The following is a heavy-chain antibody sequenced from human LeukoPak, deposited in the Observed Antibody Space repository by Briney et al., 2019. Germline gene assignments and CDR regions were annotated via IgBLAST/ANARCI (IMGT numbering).Heavy chain of an antibody. CDR3: ARVSHGYSYVLPFDY. V-gene: IGHV1-8*01. CDR2: MNPNSGKT. J-gene: IGHJ4*02. CDR1: GYTFTSYD. Sequence: ASVKVSCKASGYTFTSYDINWVRQATGQGLEWMGWMNPNSGKTGYAQKFQGRVTMTRNTSISTAYMELSSLRSEDTAVYYCARVSHGYSYVLPFDYWGQGTLVTVSS. D-gene: IGHD5-18*01.